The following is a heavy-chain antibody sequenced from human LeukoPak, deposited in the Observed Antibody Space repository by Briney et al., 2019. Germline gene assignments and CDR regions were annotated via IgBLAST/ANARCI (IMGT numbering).Heavy chain of an antibody. CDR2: IYPGDSDT. Sequence: GESLKISCKGSGYSFTSYWIGWVRQMPGKGLEWMGIIYPGDSDTRYSPSFQGQVTISADKSISTAYLQWSSLKASDTAMYYCARHVAVAGTSSGHYYYYMDVWGKGTAVTISS. D-gene: IGHD6-19*01. CDR1: GYSFTSYW. J-gene: IGHJ6*03. CDR3: ARHVAVAGTSSGHYYYYMDV. V-gene: IGHV5-51*01.